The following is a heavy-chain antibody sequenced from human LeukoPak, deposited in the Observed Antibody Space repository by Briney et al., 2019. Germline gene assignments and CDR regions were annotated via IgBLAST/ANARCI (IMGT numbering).Heavy chain of an antibody. J-gene: IGHJ4*02. CDR1: GFTFSSYS. V-gene: IGHV3-21*01. Sequence: GGSLRLSCAASGFTFSSYSMNWVRQAPGKGLEWVSSISSSSSYIYYADSVKGRFTISRDNAENSLYLQMNSLRVVDTAVYYCARAPTVLVGYCSSSSCQADYWGQGTLVTVSS. CDR3: ARAPTVLVGYCSSSSCQADY. D-gene: IGHD2-2*01. CDR2: ISSSSSYI.